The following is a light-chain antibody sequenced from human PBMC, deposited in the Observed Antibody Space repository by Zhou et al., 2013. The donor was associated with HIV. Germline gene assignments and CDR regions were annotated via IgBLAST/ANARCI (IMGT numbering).Light chain of an antibody. V-gene: IGKV1-39*01. Sequence: DIQMTQSPSSLSASVGDRVTITCQASQDISNYLNWYQQKPGKAPELLIYGASNLQSGVPSRFSGSGSGAEFTLTISSLQPEDFASYYCQQSYSSPRTFGQGTKVEV. J-gene: IGKJ1*01. CDR3: QQSYSSPRT. CDR2: GAS. CDR1: QDISNY.